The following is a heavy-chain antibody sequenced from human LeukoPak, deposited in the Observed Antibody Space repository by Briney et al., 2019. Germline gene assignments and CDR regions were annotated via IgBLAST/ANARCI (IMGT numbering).Heavy chain of an antibody. Sequence: SETLSLTCSVSGGSFSNYYWSWFRQPAGKGLEWIGRIHSSGNTNYNPSLQSRVSLSIDTSQNQFSLRLTSLTAADTAVYFCARDVGKAYWGQGLLAIVSS. CDR1: GGSFSNYY. V-gene: IGHV4-4*07. D-gene: IGHD4-23*01. J-gene: IGHJ4*02. CDR2: IHSSGNT. CDR3: ARDVGKAY.